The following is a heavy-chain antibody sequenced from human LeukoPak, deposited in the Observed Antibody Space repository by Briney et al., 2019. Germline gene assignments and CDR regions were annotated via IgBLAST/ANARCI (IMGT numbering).Heavy chain of an antibody. CDR2: ISSSSSTI. V-gene: IGHV3-48*04. J-gene: IGHJ4*02. Sequence: PGGSLRLSCAASGFTFSSYSMNWDRQAPGKGLEWVSYISSSSSTIYYADSVKGRFTISRDNAKNSLYLQMNSLRAEDTAVYYCARDWGSSNYWGQGTLVTVSS. CDR3: ARDWGSSNY. D-gene: IGHD3-16*01. CDR1: GFTFSSYS.